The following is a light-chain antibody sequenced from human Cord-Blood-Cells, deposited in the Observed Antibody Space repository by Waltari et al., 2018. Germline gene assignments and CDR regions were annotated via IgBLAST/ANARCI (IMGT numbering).Light chain of an antibody. Sequence: DIQMTQSPSSLSASVGDRVTITCRATQSISSYLNRYQPKPGKAPKRLIYAASSLQSGVPSRFSGSGSGTDFTLTISSLQPEDFATYYCQQSYSTPLNFGGGTKVEIK. CDR1: QSISSY. CDR3: QQSYSTPLN. V-gene: IGKV1-39*01. CDR2: AAS. J-gene: IGKJ4*01.